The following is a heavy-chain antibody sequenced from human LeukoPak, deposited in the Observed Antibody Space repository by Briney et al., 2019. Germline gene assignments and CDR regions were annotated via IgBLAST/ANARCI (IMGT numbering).Heavy chain of an antibody. V-gene: IGHV4-4*07. CDR1: GGSINSYY. CDR2: IYTSGSI. D-gene: IGHD5-18*01. J-gene: IGHJ5*02. Sequence: SETLSLTCTVSGGSINSYYWSWIRQPAGKGLEWIGRIYTSGSINYNPSLKSRVTMSVDTSKNQFSLKLTSVTAADTAVYYCARDGYSYGFYAWGQGTLVTVSS. CDR3: ARDGYSYGFYA.